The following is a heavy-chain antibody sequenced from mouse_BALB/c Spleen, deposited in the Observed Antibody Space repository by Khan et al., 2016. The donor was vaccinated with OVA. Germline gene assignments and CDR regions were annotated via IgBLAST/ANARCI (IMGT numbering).Heavy chain of an antibody. J-gene: IGHJ3*01. CDR3: DRSSYIYDFTY. V-gene: IGHV2-2*01. Sequence: QIQLVQSGPGLVRPSQTLSITCTVSGFSLTTYGVHWVRQSPGKGLEWLGVIRSAGKTDYNAAFISRLSMTKDNSKSQVFFKMNSLQAEDTAIYYCDRSSYIYDFTYWGQGTLVTVSA. D-gene: IGHD2-12*01. CDR1: GFSLTTYG. CDR2: IRSAGKT.